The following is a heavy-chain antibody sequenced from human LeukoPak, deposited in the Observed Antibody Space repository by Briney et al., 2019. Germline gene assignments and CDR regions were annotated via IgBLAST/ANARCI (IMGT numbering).Heavy chain of an antibody. CDR1: GGSISSTNW. Sequence: SETLSLTCGVSGGSISSTNWWTLVRQPPGEGLEWIGEDHLSGRTNYNPSLESRVTMSVDMSENHISLKLTSVTAADTAVYYCAREGGPYRPLDYSGQGTLVTVSS. V-gene: IGHV4-4*02. CDR2: DHLSGRT. CDR3: AREGGPYRPLDY. J-gene: IGHJ4*02.